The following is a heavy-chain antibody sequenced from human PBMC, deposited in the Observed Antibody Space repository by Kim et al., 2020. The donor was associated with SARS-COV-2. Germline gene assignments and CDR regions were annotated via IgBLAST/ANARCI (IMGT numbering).Heavy chain of an antibody. Sequence: GGSLRLSCAASGFTFSSYGMHWVRQAPGKGLEWVAVISYDGSNKYYADSVKGRFTISRDNSKNTLYLQMNSLRAEDTAVYYCAKDFQKGIAVAGFDYWGQGTLVTVSS. D-gene: IGHD6-19*01. CDR3: AKDFQKGIAVAGFDY. CDR1: GFTFSSYG. J-gene: IGHJ4*02. CDR2: ISYDGSNK. V-gene: IGHV3-30*18.